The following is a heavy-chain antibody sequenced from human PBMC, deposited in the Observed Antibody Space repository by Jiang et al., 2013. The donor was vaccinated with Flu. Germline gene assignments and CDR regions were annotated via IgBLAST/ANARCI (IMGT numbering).Heavy chain of an antibody. D-gene: IGHD2-15*01. CDR3: AKVQLEGYSLLPGDY. CDR2: ISGSGGST. V-gene: IGHV3-23*01. Sequence: SGFTFSSYAMSWVRQAPGKGLEWVSAISGSGGSTYYADSVKGRFTISRDNSKNTLYLQMNSLRAEDTAVYYCAKVQLEGYSLLPGDYWGQGTLVTVSS. CDR1: GFTFSSYA. J-gene: IGHJ4*02.